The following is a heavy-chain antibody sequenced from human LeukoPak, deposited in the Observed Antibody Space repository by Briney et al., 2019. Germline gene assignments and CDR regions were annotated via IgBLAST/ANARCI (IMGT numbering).Heavy chain of an antibody. D-gene: IGHD2-15*01. CDR2: ISYDGSNK. V-gene: IGHV3-30*04. Sequence: PGGSLRLSCAASGFTFSSYAMHWVRQAPGKGLGWVAVISYDGSNKYYADSVKGRFTISRDNSKNTLYLQMNSLRAEDTAVYYCARVYGGRYVFDYWGQGTLVTVSS. CDR3: ARVYGGRYVFDY. CDR1: GFTFSSYA. J-gene: IGHJ4*02.